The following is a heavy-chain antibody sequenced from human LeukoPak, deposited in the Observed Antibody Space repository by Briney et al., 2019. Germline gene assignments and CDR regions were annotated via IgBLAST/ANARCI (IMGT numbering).Heavy chain of an antibody. CDR2: ISAYNGNT. J-gene: IGHJ4*02. D-gene: IGHD1-26*01. CDR3: ARDGNGIVGATSIDY. CDR1: GYTFTSYG. Sequence: ASVKVSCKASGYTFTSYGISWVRQAPGHVLEWMGWISAYNGNTNYAQKLQGRVTMTTDTSTSTAYMELRSLRSDDTAVYYCARDGNGIVGATSIDYWGQGTLVTVSS. V-gene: IGHV1-18*01.